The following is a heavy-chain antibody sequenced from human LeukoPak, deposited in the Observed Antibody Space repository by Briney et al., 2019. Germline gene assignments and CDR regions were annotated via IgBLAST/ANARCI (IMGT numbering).Heavy chain of an antibody. J-gene: IGHJ6*02. V-gene: IGHV4-34*01. Sequence: PSETPSLTCAVYGGSFSGYYWSWIRQPPGKGLEWIGEINHSGSTNYNPSLKSRVTISVDTSKNQFSLKLSSVTAADTAVYYCARGLRFLEWLPYYYYYGMDVWGQGTTVTVSS. CDR2: INHSGST. CDR3: ARGLRFLEWLPYYYYYGMDV. CDR1: GGSFSGYY. D-gene: IGHD3-3*01.